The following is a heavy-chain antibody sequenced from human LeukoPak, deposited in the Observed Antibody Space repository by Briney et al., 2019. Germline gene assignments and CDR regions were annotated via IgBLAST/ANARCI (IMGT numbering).Heavy chain of an antibody. CDR1: GYTFTSYG. CDR3: ARVEIAMSKSVY. Sequence: ASVKVSCKASGYTFTSYGISWVRQAPGRGLEWMGWINAYNGNSNYAQNFQGRVTMTTDTSTSTAYMEMRSLISDDTAVYYCARVEIAMSKSVYWGQGTLVTVSS. CDR2: INAYNGNS. V-gene: IGHV1-18*01. D-gene: IGHD5-18*01. J-gene: IGHJ4*02.